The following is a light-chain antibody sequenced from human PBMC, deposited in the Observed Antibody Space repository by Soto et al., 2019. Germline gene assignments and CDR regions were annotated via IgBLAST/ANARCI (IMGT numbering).Light chain of an antibody. V-gene: IGLV4-69*01. CDR2: LNSDGSH. CDR1: SGHSSYA. Sequence: QSVLTQSPSASASLGASVKLTCTLSSGHSSYAIAWHQQQPEKGPRYLMKLNSDGSHYKGHGIPDRFSGSSSGAERYLTISSLQSEDEADYYCQTWGTGIRVFGGGTKVTVL. J-gene: IGLJ3*02. CDR3: QTWGTGIRV.